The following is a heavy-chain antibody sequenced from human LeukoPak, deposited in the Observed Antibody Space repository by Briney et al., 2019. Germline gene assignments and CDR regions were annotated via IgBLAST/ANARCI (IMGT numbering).Heavy chain of an antibody. CDR3: ASESSIAARGGFDY. J-gene: IGHJ4*02. Sequence: PSETLSLTCAVSGGSISSGGYSWSWIRQPPGKGLEWIGYIYHSGSTYYNPSLKSRVTISVDTSKNRFSQKLSSVTAADTAVYYCASESSIAARGGFDYWGQGTLVTVSS. V-gene: IGHV4-30-2*02. D-gene: IGHD6-6*01. CDR2: IYHSGST. CDR1: GGSISSGGYS.